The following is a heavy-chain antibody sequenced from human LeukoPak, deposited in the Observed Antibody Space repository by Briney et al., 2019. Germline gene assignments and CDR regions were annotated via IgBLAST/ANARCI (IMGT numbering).Heavy chain of an antibody. CDR2: INGAGSST. V-gene: IGHV3-74*01. CDR1: GFTFSSHW. CDR3: ARDLFFSDAGYSSGWRAEYFHH. D-gene: IGHD6-19*01. Sequence: GGSLRLSCAASGFTFSSHWMHWVRQAPGKGLVSVSRINGAGSSTSYADSVKGRFTVSRDNAKNTLNLQMNSLRAEDTAVYYCARDLFFSDAGYSSGWRAEYFHHWGQGTLVTVSS. J-gene: IGHJ1*01.